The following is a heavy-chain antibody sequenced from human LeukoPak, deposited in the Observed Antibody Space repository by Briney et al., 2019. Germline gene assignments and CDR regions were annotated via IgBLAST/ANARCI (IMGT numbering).Heavy chain of an antibody. CDR2: ISISGGTT. J-gene: IGHJ4*02. CDR1: AFAFSNHA. Sequence: GGSLRLSCTASAFAFSNHAMSWVRQAPGKGLEWVSSISISGGTTYYADSVKGRFTISRENSKSTLYQQMNNLRADDTAVYYCANEIRPNDYWGQGTLVTVSS. CDR3: ANEIRPNDY. D-gene: IGHD4-17*01. V-gene: IGHV3-23*01.